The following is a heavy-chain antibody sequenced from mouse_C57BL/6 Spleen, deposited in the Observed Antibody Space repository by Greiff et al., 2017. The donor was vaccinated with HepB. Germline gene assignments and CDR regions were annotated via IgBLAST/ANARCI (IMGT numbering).Heavy chain of an antibody. CDR1: GYTFTDYY. J-gene: IGHJ4*01. D-gene: IGHD1-1*01. CDR3: ARGRYYYGSSYVSAMDY. V-gene: IGHV1-26*01. CDR2: INPNNGGT. Sequence: EVQLQQSGPELVKPGASVKISCKASGYTFTDYYMNWVKQSHGMSLEWIGDINPNNGGTSYNQKFKGKATLTVDKSSSTAYMELRSLTSEDSAVYYCARGRYYYGSSYVSAMDYWGQGTSVTVSS.